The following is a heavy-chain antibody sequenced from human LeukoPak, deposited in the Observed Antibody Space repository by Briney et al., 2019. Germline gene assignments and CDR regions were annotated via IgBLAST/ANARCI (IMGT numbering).Heavy chain of an antibody. J-gene: IGHJ4*02. Sequence: QPGGSLRLSCAASGFTFSSYWMSCVRQAPGKGLEWVANIKQDGSEKYYVDSVKGRFTISRDNAKNSLYLQMNGLRAEDTAVYYCARDLIAVATFDYWGQGTLVTVSS. CDR3: ARDLIAVATFDY. V-gene: IGHV3-7*01. CDR1: GFTFSSYW. D-gene: IGHD6-19*01. CDR2: IKQDGSEK.